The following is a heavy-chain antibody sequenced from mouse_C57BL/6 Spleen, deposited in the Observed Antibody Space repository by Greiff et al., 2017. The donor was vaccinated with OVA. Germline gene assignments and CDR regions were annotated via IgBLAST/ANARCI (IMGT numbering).Heavy chain of an antibody. D-gene: IGHD2-4*01. V-gene: IGHV5-17*01. CDR1: GFTFSDYG. J-gene: IGHJ2*01. CDR2: ISSGSSTI. Sequence: DVKLVESGGGLVKPGGSLKLSCAASGFTFSDYGMHWVRQAPEKGLEWVAYISSGSSTIYYADTVKGRFTISRDNAKNTLFLQMTSLRSEDTAMYYCARPGITTGYVDYWGQGTTLTVSS. CDR3: ARPGITTGYVDY.